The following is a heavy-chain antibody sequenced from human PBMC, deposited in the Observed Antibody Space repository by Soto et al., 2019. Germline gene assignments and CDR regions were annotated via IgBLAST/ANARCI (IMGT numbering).Heavy chain of an antibody. Sequence: QVQLQESGPGLVKPSETLSLTCAVSGGSISSSNWWSWVRQPPGKGLERIGEIYHSGSTNYNPSLKSRVTISVDKSKNQFSLKLSSVTAADTAVYYCARDVRVAVAGRDWFDPWGQGTLVTVSS. V-gene: IGHV4-4*02. J-gene: IGHJ5*02. CDR2: IYHSGST. CDR1: GGSISSSNW. CDR3: ARDVRVAVAGRDWFDP. D-gene: IGHD6-19*01.